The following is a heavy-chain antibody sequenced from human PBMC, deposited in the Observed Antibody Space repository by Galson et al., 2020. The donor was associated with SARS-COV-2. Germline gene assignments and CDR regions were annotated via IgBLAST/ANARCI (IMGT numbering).Heavy chain of an antibody. D-gene: IGHD5-12*01. V-gene: IGHV4-34*01. CDR2: INHSGST. Sequence: SETLSLTCAVYGGSFSGYYWSGIRQPPGKGLEWIGEINHSGSTNYNPSLKSRVTISVDTSKNQFSLKLSSVTAADTAVYYCARLTKRWLQLALRNYYYMDVWGKGTTVTVSS. CDR1: GGSFSGYY. J-gene: IGHJ6*03. CDR3: ARLTKRWLQLALRNYYYMDV.